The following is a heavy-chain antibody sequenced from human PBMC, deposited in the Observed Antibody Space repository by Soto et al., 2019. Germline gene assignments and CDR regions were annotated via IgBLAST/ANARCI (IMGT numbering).Heavy chain of an antibody. CDR1: GLTSRSHA. CDR2: ISGGGYTA. D-gene: IGHD5-12*01. J-gene: IGHJ4*02. V-gene: IGHV3-23*01. CDR3: AKAQGVETIKSNFDY. Sequence: EVQLLESGGGLVQPGGSLRLSCVVSGLTSRSHAMSWVRQAPGQGLEWVAGISGGGYTAYYPDSVRGRFTISRDNSKNTVYLQIDNLRADDTAVYYCAKAQGVETIKSNFDYWGQGTLVTVSS.